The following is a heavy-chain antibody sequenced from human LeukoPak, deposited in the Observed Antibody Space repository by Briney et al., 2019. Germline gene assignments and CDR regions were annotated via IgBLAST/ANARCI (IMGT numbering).Heavy chain of an antibody. CDR2: ISAYNGNT. CDR3: ARVENNWKPPNYYYYYMDV. Sequence: PAASVKVSCKASGYTFTSYGISWVRQAPGQGLEWMGWISAYNGNTNYAQKLQGRVTMTTDTSTSTAYMELRSLRSDDTAVYYCARVENNWKPPNYYYYYMDVWGKGTTVTVSS. V-gene: IGHV1-18*01. J-gene: IGHJ6*03. D-gene: IGHD1-20*01. CDR1: GYTFTSYG.